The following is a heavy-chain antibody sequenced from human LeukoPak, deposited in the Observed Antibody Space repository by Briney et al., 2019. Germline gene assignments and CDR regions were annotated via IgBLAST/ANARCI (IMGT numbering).Heavy chain of an antibody. Sequence: PGGSLRLSCAASGFTFSSYSMNWVRQAPGKGLEWVSSISSSSSYIYYADSVKGRFTISRDNAKNSLYLQMNSLRAEDTAVYYCARDLEGGSYGAVGAFDIWGQGTMVTVSS. D-gene: IGHD1-26*01. V-gene: IGHV3-21*01. CDR3: ARDLEGGSYGAVGAFDI. J-gene: IGHJ3*02. CDR2: ISSSSSYI. CDR1: GFTFSSYS.